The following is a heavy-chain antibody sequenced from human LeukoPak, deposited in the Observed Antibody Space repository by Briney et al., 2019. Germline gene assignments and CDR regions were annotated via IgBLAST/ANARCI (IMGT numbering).Heavy chain of an antibody. J-gene: IGHJ6*02. CDR2: ISSSSSYI. V-gene: IGHV3-21*01. Sequence: GGSLGLSCAASGFTFSSYSMNWVRQAPGKGLEWVSSISSSSSYIYYADSVKGRFTISRDSAKNSLYLQMNSLRAEDTAVYYCARDKDIVVVLREEVYYYGMDVWGQGTTVTVSS. CDR1: GFTFSSYS. D-gene: IGHD2-2*01. CDR3: ARDKDIVVVLREEVYYYGMDV.